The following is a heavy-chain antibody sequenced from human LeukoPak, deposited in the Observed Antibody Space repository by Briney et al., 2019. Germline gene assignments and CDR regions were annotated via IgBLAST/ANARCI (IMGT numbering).Heavy chain of an antibody. D-gene: IGHD6-13*01. V-gene: IGHV5-51*01. J-gene: IGHJ6*02. CDR1: GSSFTSYW. CDR3: ARVRYSSSWYGYYYYYGMDV. CDR2: IYPGDSDT. Sequence: GESLQISCQGSGSSFTSYWIGWVRPMPGKGLEWMGIIYPGDSDTRYSPSFQGQVTISADKSISTAYLQWSSLKASDTAMYYCARVRYSSSWYGYYYYYGMDVWGQGTTVTVSS.